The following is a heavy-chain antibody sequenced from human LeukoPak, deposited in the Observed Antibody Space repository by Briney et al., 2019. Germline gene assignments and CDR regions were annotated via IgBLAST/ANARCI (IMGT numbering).Heavy chain of an antibody. J-gene: IGHJ4*02. CDR1: GGSISSGSYY. CDR3: ARLHIRYDSSGYYFYYFDY. D-gene: IGHD3-22*01. V-gene: IGHV4-61*02. Sequence: SETLSLTCTVSGGSISSGSYYWSWIRQPAGKGLEWIGRIYTSGSTNYNPSLKSRVTISVDTSKNQFSLKLSSVTAADTAVYYCARLHIRYDSSGYYFYYFDYWGQGTLVTVSS. CDR2: IYTSGST.